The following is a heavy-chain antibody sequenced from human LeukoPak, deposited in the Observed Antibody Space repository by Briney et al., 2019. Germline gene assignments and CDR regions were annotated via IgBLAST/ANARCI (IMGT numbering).Heavy chain of an antibody. V-gene: IGHV4-39*07. D-gene: IGHD6-13*01. Sequence: SETLSLTCTVSGGSISSSSYYWGWIRQPPGKGLEWIGSIYYSGSTYYNPPLKSRVTISVDTSKNQFSLKLSSVTAADTAVYYCARDRTVAAAGTGWGQGTLVTVSS. J-gene: IGHJ4*02. CDR1: GGSISSSSYY. CDR2: IYYSGST. CDR3: ARDRTVAAAGTG.